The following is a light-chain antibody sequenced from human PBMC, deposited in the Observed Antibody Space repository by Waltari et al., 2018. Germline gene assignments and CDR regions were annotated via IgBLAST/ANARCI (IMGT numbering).Light chain of an antibody. J-gene: IGKJ1*01. Sequence: EIVMTQSPATLSVFPGERATLSCRASQSIRSNLAWYQHKPGQAPRLLIYGESTRATSIPARFSGSGSGTESPLTISSLQSEDFAVYFCQQYDNWLGTFGQGTKVEIK. CDR2: GES. V-gene: IGKV3-15*01. CDR3: QQYDNWLGT. CDR1: QSIRSN.